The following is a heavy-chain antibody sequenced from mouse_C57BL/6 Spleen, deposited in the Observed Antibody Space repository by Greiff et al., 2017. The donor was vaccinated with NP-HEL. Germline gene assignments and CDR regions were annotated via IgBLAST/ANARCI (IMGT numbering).Heavy chain of an antibody. Sequence: SGPELVKPWASVKISCKASGYSFTGYYMNWVKQSPEKSLEWIGEINPSTGGTTYNQKFKAKATLTVDKSSSTAYMQLKSLTSEDSAVYYCARRLRHAMDYWGQGTSVTVSS. CDR1: GYSFTGYY. D-gene: IGHD2-4*01. V-gene: IGHV1-42*01. J-gene: IGHJ4*01. CDR2: INPSTGGT. CDR3: ARRLRHAMDY.